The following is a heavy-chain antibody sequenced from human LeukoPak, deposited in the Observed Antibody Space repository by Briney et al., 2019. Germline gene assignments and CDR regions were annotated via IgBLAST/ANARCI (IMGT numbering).Heavy chain of an antibody. V-gene: IGHV4-39*07. D-gene: IGHD4-17*01. CDR1: GGSINSSSYY. CDR2: IYYSGST. Sequence: SQTLSLTCTVSGGSINSSSYYWGWIRQPPGKGLEWIGSIYYSGSTYYNPSLKSRVTISVDRSKNQFSLKLSSVTAADTAVYYCARDSVTTDAFDIWGQGTMVTVSS. J-gene: IGHJ3*02. CDR3: ARDSVTTDAFDI.